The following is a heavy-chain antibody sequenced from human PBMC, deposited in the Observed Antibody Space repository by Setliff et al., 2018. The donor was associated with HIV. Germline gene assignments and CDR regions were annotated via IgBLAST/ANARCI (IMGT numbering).Heavy chain of an antibody. CDR2: IYTRGSS. CDR3: ARGLSFYDPGGFDY. J-gene: IGHJ4*02. D-gene: IGHD3-22*01. CDR1: SGSISSGNYD. V-gene: IGHV4-61*02. Sequence: SETLSLTCAVSSGSISSGNYDWTWIRQPAGKGLEWIGRIYTRGSSDYNPALKSRVTMSLDTSKNEFSLNLRSVTAADTGVYYCARGLSFYDPGGFDYWGQGTLVTVSS.